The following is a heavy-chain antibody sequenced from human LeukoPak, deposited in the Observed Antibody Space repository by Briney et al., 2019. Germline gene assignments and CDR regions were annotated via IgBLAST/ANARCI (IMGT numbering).Heavy chain of an antibody. CDR2: INPSGGST. Sequence: GASVKVSCKASGYTFTSYYMHWVRQAPGQGLEWMGIINPSGGSTSYAQKFQGRVTMTRDASTSTVYMELSSLRSEDTAVYYCARELRITMIVVGGTLGYWGQGTLVTVSS. CDR3: ARELRITMIVVGGTLGY. V-gene: IGHV1-46*01. D-gene: IGHD3-22*01. CDR1: GYTFTSYY. J-gene: IGHJ4*02.